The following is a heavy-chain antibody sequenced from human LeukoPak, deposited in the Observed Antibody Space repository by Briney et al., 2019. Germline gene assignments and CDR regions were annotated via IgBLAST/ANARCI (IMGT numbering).Heavy chain of an antibody. CDR2: VNSDGSGT. CDR3: ARESKYSGYPFDY. J-gene: IGHJ4*02. V-gene: IGHV3-74*01. CDR1: GFTFSSYW. Sequence: GGSLRLSCAASGFTFSSYWMHWVRQAPGKGLVWVSRVNSDGSGTTYADSVKGRFTISRDNAKNTLYLQMNSLRAEDTAVYYCARESKYSGYPFDYWGQGTLVTVST. D-gene: IGHD5-12*01.